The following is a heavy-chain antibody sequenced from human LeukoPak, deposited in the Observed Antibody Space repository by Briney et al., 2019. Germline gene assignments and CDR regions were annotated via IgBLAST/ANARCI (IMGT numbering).Heavy chain of an antibody. D-gene: IGHD1-26*01. CDR1: GDSVSSNSAA. CDR2: TYYRSKWYN. CDR3: ARGVGHIHGVYYLDY. Sequence: PSQTLSLTCAISGDSVSSNSAAWNWIRQSPSRGLEWLGRTYYRSKWYNEYVVSVKSRITINADTSKEQFSLQLGSMTPEDTAVYYCARGVGHIHGVYYLDYWGQGILVTVPS. J-gene: IGHJ4*02. V-gene: IGHV6-1*01.